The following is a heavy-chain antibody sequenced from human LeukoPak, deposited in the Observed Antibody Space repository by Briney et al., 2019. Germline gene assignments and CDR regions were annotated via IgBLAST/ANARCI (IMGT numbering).Heavy chain of an antibody. CDR2: IKRDGSEK. V-gene: IGHV3-7*03. Sequence: GGSLRLSCAASGFTFSTYWMSWVGQAPGKGLECVANIKRDGSEKYYVDSVKGRFTIFRDDAKSSLYLQMNSLRAEDTAVYFCARVYTGNRWHFDYWGQGTLVTVSS. CDR3: ARVYTGNRWHFDY. D-gene: IGHD2-2*02. CDR1: GFTFSTYW. J-gene: IGHJ4*02.